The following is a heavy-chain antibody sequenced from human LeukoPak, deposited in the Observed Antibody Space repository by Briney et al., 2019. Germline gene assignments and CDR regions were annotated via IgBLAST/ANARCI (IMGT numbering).Heavy chain of an antibody. Sequence: SVKVSCKASGGTFSSYAISWVRQAPGQGLEWMGGIIPIFGTANYAQKFQGRVTITTDESTSTAYMELSSLRSEDTAVYYCASASGAVEMATISAYYYYYYMDVWGKGTTVTVSS. CDR3: ASASGAVEMATISAYYYYYYMDV. D-gene: IGHD5-24*01. CDR1: GGTFSSYA. V-gene: IGHV1-69*05. CDR2: IIPIFGTA. J-gene: IGHJ6*03.